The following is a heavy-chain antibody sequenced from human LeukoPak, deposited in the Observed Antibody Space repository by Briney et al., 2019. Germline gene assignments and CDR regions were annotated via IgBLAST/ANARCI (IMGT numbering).Heavy chain of an antibody. CDR3: AGDRVVVVPAGAPGGSSYYSYRGLGF. Sequence: GGSLRLTCAASGFTFRKYSMHWVRQTPGKGLEWVAAISSSSNNIFNGDSVRGRFTISRNNANNLPPLHINSLTAEDTGVFYCAGDRVVVVPAGAPGGSSYYSYRGLGFWGQGTTVTVSS. V-gene: IGHV3-21*06. CDR2: ISSSSNNI. J-gene: IGHJ6*02. CDR1: GFTFRKYS. D-gene: IGHD2-21*01.